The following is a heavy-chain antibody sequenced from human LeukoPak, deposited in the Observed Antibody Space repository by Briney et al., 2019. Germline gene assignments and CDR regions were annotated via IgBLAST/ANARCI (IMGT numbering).Heavy chain of an antibody. J-gene: IGHJ4*02. V-gene: IGHV2-70*04. CDR2: IDWDDDK. CDR1: GFSLSTSGMS. D-gene: IGHD3-16*01. CDR3: ARFHRYLGVSLDY. Sequence: SGPALVHPTQTFTLTFTFSGFSLSTSGMSVSWIRQPPGKALEWLARIDWDDDKFYSTSLKTRLTISKDTSKNQVVLTMTNMDPVDTATYYCARFHRYLGVSLDYWAQGTLVTVSS.